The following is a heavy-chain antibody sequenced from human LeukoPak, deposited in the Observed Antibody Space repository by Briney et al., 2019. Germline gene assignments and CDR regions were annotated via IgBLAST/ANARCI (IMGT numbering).Heavy chain of an antibody. D-gene: IGHD3-10*01. CDR2: ISAYNGNT. CDR3: ARARFREFDFDY. J-gene: IGHJ4*02. Sequence: ASVKVSCKASGYTFTSHGISWVRQAPGQGLEWMGWISAYNGNTNYAQKLQGRVTMTTDTSTSTAYMELRSLRSDDTAVYYCARARFREFDFDYWGQGTLVTVSS. V-gene: IGHV1-18*01. CDR1: GYTFTSHG.